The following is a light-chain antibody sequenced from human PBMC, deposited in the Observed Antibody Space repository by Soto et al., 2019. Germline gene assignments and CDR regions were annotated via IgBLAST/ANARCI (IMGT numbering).Light chain of an antibody. Sequence: QSVLTQPPSASGSPGQSVTISCTGSSSDVGGYNYVSWYQQHPGKAPKLVIYEVTKRPSGVPDRFSGSKSGNTASLTVSGLQAEDEADYYCSSYTGTNNFGVSGPGTKLTVL. CDR3: SSYTGTNNFGV. J-gene: IGLJ1*01. V-gene: IGLV2-8*01. CDR1: SSDVGGYNY. CDR2: EVT.